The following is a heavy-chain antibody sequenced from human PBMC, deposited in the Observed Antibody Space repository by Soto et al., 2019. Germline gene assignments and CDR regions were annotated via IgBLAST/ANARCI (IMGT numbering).Heavy chain of an antibody. CDR2: ISGSDDST. CDR3: AYRSSSSTFDY. CDR1: GFTFSSYA. J-gene: IGHJ4*02. V-gene: IGHV3-23*01. Sequence: EVQLLESGGGLVQPGESLRLSCAASGFTFSSYAMSWVRQAPGKGLEWVSVISGSDDSTYYADSVKGRFTISRDNSKNTLYLHMNSLRAEDTAVYYCAYRSSSSTFDYWGQGTLVTVSS. D-gene: IGHD6-6*01.